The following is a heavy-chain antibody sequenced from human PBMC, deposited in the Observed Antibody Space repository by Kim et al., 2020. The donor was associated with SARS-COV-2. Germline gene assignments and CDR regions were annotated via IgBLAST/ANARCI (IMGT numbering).Heavy chain of an antibody. D-gene: IGHD3-10*01. CDR2: ISYDGTNK. J-gene: IGHJ6*02. V-gene: IGHV3-30*18. CDR3: AKDVYGSGSGPDV. Sequence: GGSLRLSCAASGFTFSSYGMHWVRQAPGKGLEWVAVISYDGTNKYYADSVKGRFTISRDNSKNTLYLQMNSLRAEDTAVYYCAKDVYGSGSGPDVWGQGTTVTVSS. CDR1: GFTFSSYG.